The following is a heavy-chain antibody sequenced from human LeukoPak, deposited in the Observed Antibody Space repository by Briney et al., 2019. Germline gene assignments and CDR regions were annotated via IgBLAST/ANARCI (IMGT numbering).Heavy chain of an antibody. Sequence: GGSLRLSCAASGFTFSSYSMNWVRQAPGKGLEWVSSISSGSTYMYYAESVKGRFTISRDNAQNSMYLQMNSLRGEDTAVYYCGRVGGRSKAAKGDAFDIWGQGTMVTVSS. CDR2: ISSGSTYM. D-gene: IGHD6-6*01. J-gene: IGHJ3*02. V-gene: IGHV3-21*01. CDR1: GFTFSSYS. CDR3: GRVGGRSKAAKGDAFDI.